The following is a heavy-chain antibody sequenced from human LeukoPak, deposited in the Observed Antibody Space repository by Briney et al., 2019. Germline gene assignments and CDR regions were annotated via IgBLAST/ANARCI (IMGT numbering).Heavy chain of an antibody. CDR1: GFTFSSYG. Sequence: PGGSLRLSCAASGFTFSSYGMHWVRQAPGRGLEWVAVISYDGSNEHYADSVKGRFTISRDNSKNTLYLQMNSLRAEDTAVYYCTRDSVHGYYDSSGYSALVDYWGQGTLVTVSS. CDR3: TRDSVHGYYDSSGYSALVDY. V-gene: IGHV3-30*03. J-gene: IGHJ4*02. CDR2: ISYDGSNE. D-gene: IGHD3-22*01.